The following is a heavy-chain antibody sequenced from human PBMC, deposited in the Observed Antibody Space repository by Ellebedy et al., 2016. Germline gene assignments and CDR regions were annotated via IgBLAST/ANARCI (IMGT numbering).Heavy chain of an antibody. J-gene: IGHJ6*03. CDR1: GGSFSGYY. CDR3: VRGRDGYYYYYMDV. Sequence: SETLSLXXAVYGGSFSGYYWSWIRQPPGKGLEWIGEINHSGSTNYNPSLKSRVTISVDTSKNQFSLKLSSVTAADTAVYYCVRGRDGYYYYYMDVWGKGTTVTVSS. V-gene: IGHV4-34*01. CDR2: INHSGST. D-gene: IGHD5-24*01.